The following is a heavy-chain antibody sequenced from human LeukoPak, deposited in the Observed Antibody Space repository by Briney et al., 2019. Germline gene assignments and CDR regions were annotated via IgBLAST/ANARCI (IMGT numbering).Heavy chain of an antibody. CDR2: LSSDGNSK. Sequence: ARYLSLSSAASGFTLSTYTMHWVRQAQGKGLEWVAALSSDGNSKYYAHSGKGRITISRDNAKNTLYMQINSLRVEHTAVYSCARDLLGTSYSYNQYYFSGMDVWGQGTTVTVSS. V-gene: IGHV3-30*04. J-gene: IGHJ6*02. CDR3: ARDLLGTSYSYNQYYFSGMDV. D-gene: IGHD2-15*01. CDR1: GFTLSTYT.